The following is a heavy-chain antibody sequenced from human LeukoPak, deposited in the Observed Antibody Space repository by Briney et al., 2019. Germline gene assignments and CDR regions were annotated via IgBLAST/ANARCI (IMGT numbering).Heavy chain of an antibody. CDR2: IYYSGST. CDR3: ARAVPYYYDSSGYTFDY. Sequence: SETLSLTCTVSGGSISSYYWSWIRQPPGQGLEWIGYIYYSGSTNYNPSLKSRVTISVDTSRNQFSLKLSSVTAADTAVYYCARAVPYYYDSSGYTFDYWGQGTLVTVSS. CDR1: GGSISSYY. D-gene: IGHD3-22*01. J-gene: IGHJ4*02. V-gene: IGHV4-59*01.